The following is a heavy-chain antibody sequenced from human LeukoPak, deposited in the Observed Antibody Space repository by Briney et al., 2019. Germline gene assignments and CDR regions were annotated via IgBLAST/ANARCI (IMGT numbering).Heavy chain of an antibody. CDR2: ISPYIANT. J-gene: IGHJ6*04. D-gene: IGHD3-10*01. Sequence: APVKASCKAFGSIFTPSGSTWVGQAPGHRLEGMGWISPYIANTNYAQKFQGRVTMTADTSTSIVYMELRSLRSDDTAVYYCARGPYYGSGSRADGMDVWGKGTTATVSS. V-gene: IGHV1-18*04. CDR3: ARGPYYGSGSRADGMDV. CDR1: GSIFTPSG.